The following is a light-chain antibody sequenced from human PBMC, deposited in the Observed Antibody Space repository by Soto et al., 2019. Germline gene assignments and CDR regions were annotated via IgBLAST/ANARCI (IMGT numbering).Light chain of an antibody. CDR2: EVN. V-gene: IGLV2-8*01. Sequence: QSALTQPTSASGSPGQSVAFSCTGTSSDVGGYNYVSWYQQHPGKAPKLMIYEVNKRPSGVPDRFSGSKSGNTASLTVSGLQAEDEADYYCSSYAGSSNVFGTGTKLTVL. CDR3: SSYAGSSNV. CDR1: SSDVGGYNY. J-gene: IGLJ1*01.